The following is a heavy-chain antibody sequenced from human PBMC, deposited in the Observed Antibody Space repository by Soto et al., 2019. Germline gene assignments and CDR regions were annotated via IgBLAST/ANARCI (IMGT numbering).Heavy chain of an antibody. Sequence: EVQLVESGGALVQPGGSLRLSCAASGFTFSNYAMHWVRQAPGKGLEYVSAISSDGGTTYYRDSVRGRFTISRDNSRNTLFLQMGSLSDEDMGVYFSARAEAVTSIFTMLYFYDYWGQGTRFTVSS. J-gene: IGHJ4*02. D-gene: IGHD6-19*01. CDR3: ARAEAVTSIFTMLYFYDY. CDR1: GFTFSNYA. CDR2: ISSDGGTT. V-gene: IGHV3-64*07.